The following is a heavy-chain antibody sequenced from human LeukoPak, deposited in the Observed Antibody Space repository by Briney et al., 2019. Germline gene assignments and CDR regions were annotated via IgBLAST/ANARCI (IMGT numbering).Heavy chain of an antibody. CDR2: INSDGRST. D-gene: IGHD6-13*01. CDR1: GITFSRYY. Sequence: GGSLRLSCAASGITFSRYYMHWVRQAPGKGLVWVSRINSDGRSTTYADSVRGRFTVSRDNAKNTLYLQMNSLKVEDTAMYYCTRVFVGDEYSSSGYWGQGTLVTVSS. V-gene: IGHV3-74*01. CDR3: TRVFVGDEYSSSGY. J-gene: IGHJ4*02.